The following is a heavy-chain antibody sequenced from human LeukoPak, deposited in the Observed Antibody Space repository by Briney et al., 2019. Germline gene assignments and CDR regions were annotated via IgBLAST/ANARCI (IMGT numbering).Heavy chain of an antibody. Sequence: PGGSLRLSCAASGFTFGSYSMNWVRQAPGKGLEWVSSISSSSSYIYYADSVKGRFTISRDNAKNSLYLQMNSLRAEDTAVYYCAKGHTSLAPGGQGALVTVSS. CDR3: AKGHTSLAP. V-gene: IGHV3-21*01. CDR1: GFTFGSYS. D-gene: IGHD5-18*01. CDR2: ISSSSSYI. J-gene: IGHJ4*02.